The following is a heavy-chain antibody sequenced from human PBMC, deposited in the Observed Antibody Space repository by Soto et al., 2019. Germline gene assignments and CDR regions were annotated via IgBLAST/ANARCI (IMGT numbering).Heavy chain of an antibody. CDR3: AKDSAKWELPRYYVGY. CDR1: GFTFSSYA. J-gene: IGHJ4*02. Sequence: HPGGSLRLSCAASGFTFSSYAMSWVRQAPGKGLEWVSAISGSGGSTYYADSVKGRFTISRDNSKNTLYLQMNSLRAEDTAVYYCAKDSAKWELPRYYVGYWGQGTLVTVSS. CDR2: ISGSGGST. D-gene: IGHD1-26*01. V-gene: IGHV3-23*01.